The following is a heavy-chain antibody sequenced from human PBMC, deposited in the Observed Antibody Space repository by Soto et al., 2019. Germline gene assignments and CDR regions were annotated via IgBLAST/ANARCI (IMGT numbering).Heavy chain of an antibody. CDR3: AKVKDGGASFDV. CDR2: IFYTGKT. CDR1: GVSVTSFY. Sequence: QVQLQESGPGLMKPSETLSLTCSVSGVSVTSFYWSWIRQPPGKGPEWIAYIFYTGKTNYNPSLRGRVAISLDTSKNQLSLKLSSVTAPDSAIYYCAKVKDGGASFDVWGQGAKVTVSS. J-gene: IGHJ3*01. V-gene: IGHV4-59*02.